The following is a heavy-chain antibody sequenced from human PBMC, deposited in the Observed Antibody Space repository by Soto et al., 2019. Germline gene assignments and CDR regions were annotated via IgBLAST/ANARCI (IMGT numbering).Heavy chain of an antibody. V-gene: IGHV1-2*04. Sequence: ASVKVSCKASGYTFTGYYMHWVRQAPGQGLEWMGWINPNSGGTNYAQKFQGWVTMTRDTSISTAYMELSRLRSDDTAVYYCAREVIAAAGADDAFDIWGQGTMVTVS. D-gene: IGHD6-13*01. CDR2: INPNSGGT. CDR1: GYTFTGYY. CDR3: AREVIAAAGADDAFDI. J-gene: IGHJ3*02.